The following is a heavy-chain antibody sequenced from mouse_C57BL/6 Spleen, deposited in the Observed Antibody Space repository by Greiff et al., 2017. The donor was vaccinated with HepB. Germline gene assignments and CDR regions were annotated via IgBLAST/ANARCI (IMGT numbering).Heavy chain of an antibody. D-gene: IGHD1-1*01. V-gene: IGHV1-15*01. CDR3: TSPTVADWYFDV. CDR2: IDPETGGT. J-gene: IGHJ1*03. Sequence: QVHVKQSGAELVRPGASVTLSCKASGYTFTDYEMHWVKQTPVHGLEWIGAIDPETGGTAYNQKFKGKAILTADKSSSTAYMELRSLTSEDSAVYYCTSPTVADWYFDVWGTGTTVTVSS. CDR1: GYTFTDYE.